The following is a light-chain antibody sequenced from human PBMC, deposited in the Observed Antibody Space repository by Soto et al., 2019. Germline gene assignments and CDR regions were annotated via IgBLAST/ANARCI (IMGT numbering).Light chain of an antibody. CDR1: QSLRTW. Sequence: DIQMTQSPSSLSASVGDRVTITCRASQSLRTWLAWYQQKPGTAPKLLIYDASTLESGVPARFIGSGSGTEFTLTISSLQPEDFATFYCQQSYSFPRTFGGGTKVEI. CDR2: DAS. V-gene: IGKV1-5*01. CDR3: QQSYSFPRT. J-gene: IGKJ4*01.